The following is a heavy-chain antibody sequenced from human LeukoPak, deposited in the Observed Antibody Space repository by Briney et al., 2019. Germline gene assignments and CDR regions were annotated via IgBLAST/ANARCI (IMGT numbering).Heavy chain of an antibody. CDR3: ARDIPYYYDGSGYFDY. V-gene: IGHV4-38-2*02. CDR2: IYHSGST. Sequence: PSETLSLTCAVSGYSISSGYYWGWIRQPPGKGLEWIGSIYHSGSTYYNPSLKSRVTISVDTSKNQFSLKLSSVTAADTAVYYCARDIPYYYDGSGYFDYWGQGTLVTVSS. CDR1: GYSISSGYY. D-gene: IGHD3-22*01. J-gene: IGHJ4*02.